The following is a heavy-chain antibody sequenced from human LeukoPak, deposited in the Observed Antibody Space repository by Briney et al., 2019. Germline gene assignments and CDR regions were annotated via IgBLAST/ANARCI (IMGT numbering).Heavy chain of an antibody. V-gene: IGHV3-66*02. Sequence: PGGSLRLSCAASGFTVSSNYMSWVRQAPGKGLDWVSVVYSGAGTYDADSVKGRFTISRDNSKNTLYLQMNSLRAEDTAVYYCASLMYYDFWSGYSPKIDEIDPWGQGTLVTVSS. CDR1: GFTVSSNY. CDR2: VYSGAGT. D-gene: IGHD3-3*01. CDR3: ASLMYYDFWSGYSPKIDEIDP. J-gene: IGHJ5*02.